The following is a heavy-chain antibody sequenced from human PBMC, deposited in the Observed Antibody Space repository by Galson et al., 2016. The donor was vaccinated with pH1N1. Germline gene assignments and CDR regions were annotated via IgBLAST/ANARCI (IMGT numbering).Heavy chain of an antibody. Sequence: TLSLTCTVSGGSISSGGYYWSWIRQHPGKGLEWIGYIYYSGITYYNPSLKSRVTISLDTSKNQFSLKRSSVTAADTAVYYCAGDRYCGGDCYPGAFDIWGQGTMVTVSS. D-gene: IGHD2-21*02. J-gene: IGHJ3*02. CDR1: GGSISSGGYY. CDR2: IYYSGIT. CDR3: AGDRYCGGDCYPGAFDI. V-gene: IGHV4-31*03.